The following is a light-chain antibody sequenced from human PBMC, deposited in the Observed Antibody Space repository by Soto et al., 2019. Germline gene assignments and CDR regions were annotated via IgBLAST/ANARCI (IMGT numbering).Light chain of an antibody. CDR1: QSLLHNNGYNY. V-gene: IGKV2-28*01. CDR3: MQALQTPPT. J-gene: IGKJ1*01. CDR2: LGS. Sequence: DIVMTQSPLSLPVTPGEPASISCRSSQSLLHNNGYNYLDWYLQKPGQSPQLLIYLGSNRASGVPDRFSGSGSGTDFTLKISRVEAEDVGLYYCMQALQTPPTFGQGTKVEIK.